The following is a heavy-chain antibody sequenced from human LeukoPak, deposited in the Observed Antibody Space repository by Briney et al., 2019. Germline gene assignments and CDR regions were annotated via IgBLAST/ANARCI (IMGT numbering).Heavy chain of an antibody. J-gene: IGHJ4*02. D-gene: IGHD6-19*01. CDR1: GGTFSSYA. CDR2: IILIFGTA. Sequence: SVKVSCKASGGTFSSYAISWVRQAPGQGLEWMGGIILIFGTANYAQKFQGRVTITADESTSTAYMELSSLRSEDTAVFYCARALNSGFYYFDYWGQGTLVTVSS. CDR3: ARALNSGFYYFDY. V-gene: IGHV1-69*13.